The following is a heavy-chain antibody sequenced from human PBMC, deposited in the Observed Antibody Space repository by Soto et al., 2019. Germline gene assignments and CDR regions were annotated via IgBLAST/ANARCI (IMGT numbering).Heavy chain of an antibody. CDR2: IYYSGST. CDR3: ARHLSTIFGVVNWFDP. Sequence: SETLSLTCTVSGGSISSYYWSWIRQPPGKGLEWIGYIYYSGSTNYNPSLKSRVTISVDTSKNQFSLKLSSVTAADTAVYYCARHLSTIFGVVNWFDPWGQGTLVTVSS. D-gene: IGHD3-3*01. CDR1: GGSISSYY. V-gene: IGHV4-59*01. J-gene: IGHJ5*02.